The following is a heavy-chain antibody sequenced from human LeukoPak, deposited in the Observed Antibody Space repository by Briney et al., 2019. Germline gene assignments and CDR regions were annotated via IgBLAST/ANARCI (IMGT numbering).Heavy chain of an antibody. CDR3: ARDVVAISAASGMDV. V-gene: IGHV3-7*01. J-gene: IGHJ6*02. Sequence: PPGGSLRLSCAASGFTFSSYWMSWVRQAPGKGLEWVANIKKDGSDKYYVDSVKGRFTVSRDNAKNSLYLQMNSLRAEDTAVYYCARDVVAISAASGMDVWGQGTTVTVSS. D-gene: IGHD2-2*01. CDR1: GFTFSSYW. CDR2: IKKDGSDK.